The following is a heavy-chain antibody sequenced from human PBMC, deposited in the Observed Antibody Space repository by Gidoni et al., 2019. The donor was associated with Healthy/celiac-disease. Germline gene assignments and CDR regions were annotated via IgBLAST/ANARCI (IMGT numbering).Heavy chain of an antibody. D-gene: IGHD4-17*01. Sequence: EVQLLESGGGLVQPGGSLRRSCAASGFTFSSYAMSWVRQAPGKGLEWVSAISGSGGSTYYADSVKGRFTISRDNSKNTLYLQMNSLRAEDTAVYYCARDYGDPYWYFDLWGRGTLVTVSS. CDR2: ISGSGGST. CDR3: ARDYGDPYWYFDL. CDR1: GFTFSSYA. J-gene: IGHJ2*01. V-gene: IGHV3-23*01.